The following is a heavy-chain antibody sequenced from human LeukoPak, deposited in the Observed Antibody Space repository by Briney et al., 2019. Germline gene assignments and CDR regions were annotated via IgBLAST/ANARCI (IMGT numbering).Heavy chain of an antibody. D-gene: IGHD2-2*01. CDR1: GYTFTTYP. CDR2: INTNTGNP. CDR3: ARHLSYCSSTSCYGAWFDP. Sequence: ASVKVSCKASGYTFTTYPMNWVRQAPGQGLEWMGWINTNTGNPTYAQGFTGRFVFSLDTSVSTAYLQISSLKPEDTAVYYCARHLSYCSSTSCYGAWFDPWGQGTLVTVSS. J-gene: IGHJ5*02. V-gene: IGHV7-4-1*02.